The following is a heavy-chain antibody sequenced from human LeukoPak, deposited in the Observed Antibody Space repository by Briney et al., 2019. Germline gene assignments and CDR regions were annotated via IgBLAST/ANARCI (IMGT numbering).Heavy chain of an antibody. CDR3: AKELGSGSYYLTDY. V-gene: IGHV3-11*04. D-gene: IGHD3-10*02. Sequence: GGSLRLSCAASGFIFSDYYMCWIRQAPGKGLEWVSYISTSGSTIYYADSAKGRFTISRDNAKNSLYLQMNSLRAEDTAVYYCAKELGSGSYYLTDYWGQGTLVTVSS. CDR2: ISTSGSTI. J-gene: IGHJ4*02. CDR1: GFIFSDYY.